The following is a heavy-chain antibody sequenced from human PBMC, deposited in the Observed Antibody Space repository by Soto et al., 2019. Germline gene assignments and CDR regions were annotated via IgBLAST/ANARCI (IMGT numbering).Heavy chain of an antibody. J-gene: IGHJ6*02. Sequence: QVQLQESGPGLVKPSQTLSLTCTVSGGSISSGDYYWSWIRQPPGKGLEWIGYIYYSGSTYYNPSLKSRVTISVDTSKNQFSLKLSSVTAADTAVYYCARDGSFWSGYPSRPGPGRMDVWGQGTTVTVSS. V-gene: IGHV4-30-4*01. CDR2: IYYSGST. D-gene: IGHD3-3*01. CDR3: ARDGSFWSGYPSRPGPGRMDV. CDR1: GGSISSGDYY.